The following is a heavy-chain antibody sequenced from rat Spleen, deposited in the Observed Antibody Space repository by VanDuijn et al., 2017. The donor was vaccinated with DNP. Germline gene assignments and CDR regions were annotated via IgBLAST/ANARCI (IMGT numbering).Heavy chain of an antibody. CDR3: ARRDYPVPAY. J-gene: IGHJ3*01. CDR2: ISSSGRKS. Sequence: EVQLVESGGDLVQPGRSLKLSCAASGFTFSNYYMAWVRQAPKKGLEWVATISSSGRKSYYPDSVKGRFAISRDNAKSSLYLQMNSLKSEDTATYYCARRDYPVPAYWGQGTLVTVSS. V-gene: IGHV5-25*01. D-gene: IGHD1-4*01. CDR1: GFTFSNYY.